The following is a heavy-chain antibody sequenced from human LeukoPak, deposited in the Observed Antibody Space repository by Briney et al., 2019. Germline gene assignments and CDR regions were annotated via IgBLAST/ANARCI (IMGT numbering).Heavy chain of an antibody. D-gene: IGHD1-26*01. Sequence: ASVKVSCKASGYTFTGYYMHWVRQAPGQGLEWMGWINPNSGGTNYAQKFQGRVTMTRDTSISTAYMELSRLRSDDTAVYYCARVVVGAIWSEFDPWGQGTLVTVSS. J-gene: IGHJ5*02. CDR1: GYTFTGYY. V-gene: IGHV1-2*02. CDR2: INPNSGGT. CDR3: ARVVVGAIWSEFDP.